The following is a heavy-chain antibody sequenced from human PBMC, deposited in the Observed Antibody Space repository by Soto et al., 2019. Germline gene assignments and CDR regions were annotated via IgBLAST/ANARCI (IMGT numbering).Heavy chain of an antibody. V-gene: IGHV4-31*03. CDR2: IFYTGST. D-gene: IGHD3-10*01. Sequence: NPSETLSLTCTVSGGPFSRGGYYWSWIRQHPGKGLECIGYIFYTGSTYYNPTLKSRVTMSVDTSKRQFSLKLSSVTAADTAVYNCARGRGGYYYGSGSYSTWFHPWGQGTLVTVSS. CDR1: GGPFSRGGYY. J-gene: IGHJ5*02. CDR3: ARGRGGYYYGSGSYSTWFHP.